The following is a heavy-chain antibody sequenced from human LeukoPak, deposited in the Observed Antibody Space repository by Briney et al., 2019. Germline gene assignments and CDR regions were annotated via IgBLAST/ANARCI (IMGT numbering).Heavy chain of an antibody. V-gene: IGHV3-30*18. CDR2: ISYDGSNK. D-gene: IGHD6-13*01. Sequence: GESLRLSCAASGFTFSSYGMHWVRQAPGKGLEWVAVISYDGSNKYYADSVKGRFTISRDNSKNTLYLQMNSLRAEDTAVYYCAKDVARIAYAFDYWGQGTLVTVSS. CDR3: AKDVARIAYAFDY. CDR1: GFTFSSYG. J-gene: IGHJ4*02.